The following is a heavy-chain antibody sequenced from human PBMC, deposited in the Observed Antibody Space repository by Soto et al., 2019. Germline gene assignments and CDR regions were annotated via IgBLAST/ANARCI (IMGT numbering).Heavy chain of an antibody. J-gene: IGHJ4*02. CDR2: ISYDGSNK. CDR3: ARGESSGWPDY. V-gene: IGHV3-30-3*01. D-gene: IGHD6-19*01. Sequence: QVQLVESGGGVVQPGRSLRLSCAASGFTFSSYAMHWVRQAPGKGLEWVAVISYDGSNKYYADSVKGRFTISRDNSKNTLYLQMNSLRAEDTAVSYCARGESSGWPDYWGQGTLVTVSS. CDR1: GFTFSSYA.